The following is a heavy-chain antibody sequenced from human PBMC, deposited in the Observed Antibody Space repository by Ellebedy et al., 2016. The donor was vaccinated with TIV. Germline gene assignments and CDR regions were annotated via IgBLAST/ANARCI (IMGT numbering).Heavy chain of an antibody. V-gene: IGHV3-48*02. Sequence: GESLKISCAASGFTFSSYSMNWVRQAPGKGLEWVSYNSSSSSTIYYADSVKGRFTISRDNAKNSLYLQMNSLRDEDTAVYYCARDISDTYYYYGMAVWGQGTTVTVSS. CDR1: GFTFSSYS. J-gene: IGHJ6*02. D-gene: IGHD3-3*02. CDR2: NSSSSSTI. CDR3: ARDISDTYYYYGMAV.